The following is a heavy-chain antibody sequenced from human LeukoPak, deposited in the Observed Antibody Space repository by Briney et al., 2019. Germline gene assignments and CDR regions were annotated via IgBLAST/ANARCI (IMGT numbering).Heavy chain of an antibody. J-gene: IGHJ4*02. CDR3: ARALYTSGWYPDYFDF. CDR2: IKPDGSDQ. Sequence: GGSLRLSCTASGFTFNTYWMIWVRQAPGKGLEWVANIKPDGSDQYYVDSMRGRFTISRDNAENSLYLQMNSLRAEDAAVYYCARALYTSGWYPDYFDFWGQGTLVTVSS. D-gene: IGHD6-19*01. V-gene: IGHV3-7*04. CDR1: GFTFNTYW.